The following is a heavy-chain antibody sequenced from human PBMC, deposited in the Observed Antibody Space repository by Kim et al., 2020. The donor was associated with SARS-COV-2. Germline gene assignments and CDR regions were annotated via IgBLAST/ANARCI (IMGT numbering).Heavy chain of an antibody. D-gene: IGHD3-10*01. CDR1: GGSFSGYY. J-gene: IGHJ6*02. Sequence: SETLSLTCAVYGGSFSGYYWSWIRQPPGKGLEWIGEINHSGSTNYNPSLKSRVTISVDTPKNQFSLKLSSVTAADTAVYYCARGRRVRGVIITWPSAYYYYGMDVWGQGTTVTVSS. CDR3: ARGRRVRGVIITWPSAYYYYGMDV. CDR2: INHSGST. V-gene: IGHV4-34*01.